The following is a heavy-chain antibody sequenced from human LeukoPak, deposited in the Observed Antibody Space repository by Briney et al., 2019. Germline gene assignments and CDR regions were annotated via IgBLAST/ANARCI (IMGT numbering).Heavy chain of an antibody. CDR2: IYSGGST. CDR1: GFTVSSNY. D-gene: IGHD5-24*01. V-gene: IGHV3-53*01. CDR3: ARQGGGYNEPLYYYYYMDV. Sequence: PGGSLRLSCAASGFTVSSNYMSWVRQAPGRGLEWVSVIYSGGSTYYADSVKGRFTISRDNSKNTLYLQMDSLRAEDTAVYYCARQGGGYNEPLYYYYYMDVWGKGTTVTVSS. J-gene: IGHJ6*03.